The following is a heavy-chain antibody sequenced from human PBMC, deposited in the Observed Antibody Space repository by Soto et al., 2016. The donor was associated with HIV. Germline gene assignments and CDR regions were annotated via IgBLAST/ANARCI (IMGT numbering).Heavy chain of an antibody. Sequence: EVQLVESGGGLVQPGGSLTLSCAASGITVSGNYMNWVRQAPGKGLEWVALIHSGGNTYYADSVKGRFTISRDDSKNMLYLQMSSLRGEDTAVYYCARDRVHVDGSVNYYLFHYYGMDVWGQGTTVTVSS. D-gene: IGHD3-10*01. CDR1: GITVSGNY. CDR3: ARDRVHVDGSVNYYLFHYYGMDV. J-gene: IGHJ6*02. V-gene: IGHV3-66*01. CDR2: IHSGGNT.